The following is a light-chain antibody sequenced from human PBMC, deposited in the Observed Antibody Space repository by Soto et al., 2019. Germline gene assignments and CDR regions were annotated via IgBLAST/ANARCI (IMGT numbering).Light chain of an antibody. Sequence: ITHSAATLSVTTGERDTLSCRASQGVSHNLAWYQQKPGQVPKLLIYGASNWASGIPARFSGGGSGTEFTLTISSLQAEDVTRYYCQDSEILPQPFGQGTKV. CDR2: GAS. J-gene: IGKJ1*01. CDR1: QGVSHN. V-gene: IGKV3-15*01. CDR3: QDSEILPQP.